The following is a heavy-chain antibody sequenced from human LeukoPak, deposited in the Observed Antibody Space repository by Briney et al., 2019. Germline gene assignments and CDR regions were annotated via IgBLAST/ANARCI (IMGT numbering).Heavy chain of an antibody. V-gene: IGHV4-34*01. CDR3: ARLVVTAPQNHYYMDV. CDR1: GGSFNGYY. J-gene: IGHJ6*03. Sequence: PSETLSLTCNVSGGSFNGYYWTWIRQPPGKGLEWIAEINHIGTTYHNPSLKSRLSVSTDTSKNRFLLTSVTAADTALYYCARLVVTAPQNHYYMDVWGEGTTVTVSS. D-gene: IGHD2-21*02. CDR2: INHIGTT.